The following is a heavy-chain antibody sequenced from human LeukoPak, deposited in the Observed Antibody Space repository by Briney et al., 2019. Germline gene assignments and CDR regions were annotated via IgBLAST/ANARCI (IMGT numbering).Heavy chain of an antibody. CDR3: HSIAAAGTGY. D-gene: IGHD6-13*01. CDR1: GFTFDDYG. V-gene: IGHV3-20*04. CDR2: INWNGDNT. Sequence: PGGSLRLSCAASGFTFDDYGMSWVRQAPGKGLEWVSNINWNGDNTDYADSVKGRFTISRDNAKTSLYLQMNSLRAEDTALYYCHSIAAAGTGYWGQGILVTVSS. J-gene: IGHJ4*02.